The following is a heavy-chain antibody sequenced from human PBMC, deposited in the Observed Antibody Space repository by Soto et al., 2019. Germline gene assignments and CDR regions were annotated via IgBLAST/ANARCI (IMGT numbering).Heavy chain of an antibody. Sequence: QVQLQESGPGLVKPSQTLSLTCTVSGGSISSGDYYWSWIRQPPGKGLEWIGYSYSSGSTYYTPSLKSRVTISVDTSKNQFSLKLSSVTAADTAVYYCASNSYRYTFSDYWGQGTLVTVSS. CDR2: SYSSGST. CDR1: GGSISSGDYY. J-gene: IGHJ4*02. D-gene: IGHD5-18*01. V-gene: IGHV4-30-4*01. CDR3: ASNSYRYTFSDY.